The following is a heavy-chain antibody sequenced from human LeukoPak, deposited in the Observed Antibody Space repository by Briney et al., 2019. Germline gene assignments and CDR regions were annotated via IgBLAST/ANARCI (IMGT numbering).Heavy chain of an antibody. CDR2: IYYSGST. J-gene: IGHJ3*02. Sequence: PSETLSLTCTVSGGSISSYYWSWIRQPPGKGLEWIGYIYYSGSTNYNPSLKSRVTISVDTSKNQFSLKLSSVTAADTAVYYCARGLGIDAFDIWGQGTMVTVSS. CDR1: GGSISSYY. V-gene: IGHV4-59*01. CDR3: ARGLGIDAFDI. D-gene: IGHD3-10*01.